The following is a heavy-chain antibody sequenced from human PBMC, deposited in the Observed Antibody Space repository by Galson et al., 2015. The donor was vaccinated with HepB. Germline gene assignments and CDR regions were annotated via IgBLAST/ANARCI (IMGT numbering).Heavy chain of an antibody. CDR2: IYSGDRT. CDR3: ARGTSGHDC. D-gene: IGHD5-12*01. CDR1: GFSVSDSF. Sequence: SLRLSCAASGFSVSDSFMSWVRQAPGKGLEWVSIIYSGDRTFYTDSVKGRFSTFRDNSRNTMYLQMNSLKGDDTAVYYCARGTSGHDCWGQGTLVTVSP. J-gene: IGHJ4*02. V-gene: IGHV3-53*01.